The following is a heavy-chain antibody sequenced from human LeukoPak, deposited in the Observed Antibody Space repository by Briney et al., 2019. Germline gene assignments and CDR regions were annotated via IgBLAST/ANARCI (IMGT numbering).Heavy chain of an antibody. J-gene: IGHJ6*02. Sequence: PGGSLRLSCAASGFTFSSYAMHWVRQAPGKGLEWVSGISWNSGSIGYADSVKSRFTISRDNAKNSLYLQMNSLRAEDTALYYCAKDIGGSPSAYGMDVWGQGTTVTVSS. CDR2: ISWNSGSI. D-gene: IGHD1-26*01. CDR3: AKDIGGSPSAYGMDV. CDR1: GFTFSSYA. V-gene: IGHV3-9*01.